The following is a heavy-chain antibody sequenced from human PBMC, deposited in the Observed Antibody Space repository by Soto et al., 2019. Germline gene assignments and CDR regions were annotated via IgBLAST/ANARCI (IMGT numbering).Heavy chain of an antibody. CDR2: IWDDGSNK. Sequence: GSLRLSCAASGFTFSSYGMHWVRQAPGKGLEWVAVIWDDGSNKYYADSVKGRFTISRDNSKNSLYLQLNSLRDEDTAVYYCARSPYYYDSSNYYGYWGQGTLVTVSS. D-gene: IGHD3-22*01. V-gene: IGHV3-33*01. J-gene: IGHJ4*02. CDR1: GFTFSSYG. CDR3: ARSPYYYDSSNYYGY.